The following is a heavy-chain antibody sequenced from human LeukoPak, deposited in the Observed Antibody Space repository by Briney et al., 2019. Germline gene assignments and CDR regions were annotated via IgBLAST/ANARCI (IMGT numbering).Heavy chain of an antibody. V-gene: IGHV3-21*01. CDR1: GFXFSNYI. D-gene: IGHD5-24*01. Sequence: GGSLRLSCAASGFXFSNYIINWVRQAPGKGLELVSSISTGSKHIYYATSLKGRFTISRDDARKSLYLQMNSLRAEDTAVYYCARDLSGDGYNKFDYWGQGTLVTVSP. CDR2: ISTGSKHI. CDR3: ARDLSGDGYNKFDY. J-gene: IGHJ4*02.